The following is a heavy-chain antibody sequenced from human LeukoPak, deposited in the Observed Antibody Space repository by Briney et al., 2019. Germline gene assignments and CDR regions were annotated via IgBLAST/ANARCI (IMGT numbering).Heavy chain of an antibody. V-gene: IGHV3-23*01. CDR1: GCTFSNYA. D-gene: IGHD3-10*01. CDR2: LRGDGET. J-gene: IGHJ4*02. Sequence: GGSLALSWVASGCTFSNYAMSWVRQAPARGLGWGSSLRGDGETFYADSVKGRFTLSRYDSRNMVFLHLNNLRAEDTALYYCAKASWVSSADAVLWGQGTVVTVS. CDR3: AKASWVSSADAVL.